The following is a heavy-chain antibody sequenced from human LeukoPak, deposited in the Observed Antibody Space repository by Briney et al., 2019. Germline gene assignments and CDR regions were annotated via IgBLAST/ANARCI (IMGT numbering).Heavy chain of an antibody. D-gene: IGHD7-27*01. CDR2: MNPNSGNT. CDR1: GGTFASYP. Sequence: EASVKVSCKVSGGTFASYPISWVRQAPGQGLEWMGWMNPNSGNTGYAQKFQGRVAMTRNTSISTAYMELSSLRSEDTAVYYCARVWALNYFDYWGQGTLVTVSS. V-gene: IGHV1-8*01. CDR3: ARVWALNYFDY. J-gene: IGHJ4*02.